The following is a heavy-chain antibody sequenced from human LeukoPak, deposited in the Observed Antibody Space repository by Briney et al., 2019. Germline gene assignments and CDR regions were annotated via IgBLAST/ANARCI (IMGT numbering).Heavy chain of an antibody. CDR1: GFTFDDYA. Sequence: PGGSLRLSCAASGFTFDDYAMHWVRQAPGQGLEWVSSISWNSGSIAYADSVKGRFTISRDNAKNSLYLEINSLRAEDTAVYYCAITAVVWGQLPNSDYWGQGTLVTVSS. CDR2: ISWNSGSI. V-gene: IGHV3-9*01. CDR3: AITAVVWGQLPNSDY. J-gene: IGHJ4*02. D-gene: IGHD3-16*01.